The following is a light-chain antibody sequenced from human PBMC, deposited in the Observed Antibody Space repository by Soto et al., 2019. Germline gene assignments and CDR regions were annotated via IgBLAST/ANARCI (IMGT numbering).Light chain of an antibody. V-gene: IGKV1-39*01. CDR3: QQSYSTPYT. CDR2: VAS. CDR1: QSISSN. J-gene: IGKJ2*01. Sequence: DIQMTQSPSSLSASVGDRVTITCRASQSISSNLNWYQQKSGEAPKLLIYVASSLQSGVPSRFSGSESGTDYTITISSLQPDDFATYYYQQSYSTPYTFGQGTKLEIK.